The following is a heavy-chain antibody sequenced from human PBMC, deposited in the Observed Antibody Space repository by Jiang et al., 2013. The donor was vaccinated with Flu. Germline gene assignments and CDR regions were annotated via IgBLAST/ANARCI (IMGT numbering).Heavy chain of an antibody. D-gene: IGHD1-26*01. V-gene: IGHV1-46*01. CDR3: ARDRELTPGNWFDP. Sequence: AQKFQGRVTMTRDTSTSTVYMELSSLRSEDTAVYYCARDRELTPGNWFDPWGQGTLVTVSS. J-gene: IGHJ5*02.